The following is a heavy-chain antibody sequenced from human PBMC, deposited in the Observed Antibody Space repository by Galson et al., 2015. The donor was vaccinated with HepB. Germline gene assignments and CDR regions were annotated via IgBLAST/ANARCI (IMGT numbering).Heavy chain of an antibody. D-gene: IGHD1-26*01. CDR2: IKLIGTT. J-gene: IGHJ4*02. CDR1: GGSFNGYY. CDR3: AFSLILGPRWEADY. V-gene: IGHV4-34*01. Sequence: LSLTFAVHGGSFNGYYWTWIRQPPGKGLEWIGQIKLIGTTNYKTSLKSRITMAVDMSKNQFSLELRSVTDADTAVYFCAFSLILGPRWEADYWGPGTLVTVSS.